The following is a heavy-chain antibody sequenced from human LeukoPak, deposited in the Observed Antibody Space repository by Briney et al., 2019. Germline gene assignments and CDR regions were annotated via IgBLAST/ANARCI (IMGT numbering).Heavy chain of an antibody. CDR2: ISYGGSNK. D-gene: IGHD3-22*01. CDR1: GFTFSSYA. V-gene: IGHV3-30*01. CDR3: ARDWGSSGYYYFDY. J-gene: IGHJ4*02. Sequence: GGSLRLSCAASGFTFSSYAMHWVRQAPGKGLECVAVISYGGSNKYYADSVKGRFTISRDNSKNTLYLQMNSLRAEDTAVYYCARDWGSSGYYYFDYWGQGTLVTVSS.